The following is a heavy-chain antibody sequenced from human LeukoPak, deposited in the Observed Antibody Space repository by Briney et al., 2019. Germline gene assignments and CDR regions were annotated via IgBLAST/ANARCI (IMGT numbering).Heavy chain of an antibody. D-gene: IGHD3-10*01. Sequence: GASVKVXXKASGXXFTGYYMHWVRXAPGQGLEWMGWINPNSGGTNYAQKFQGRVTMTRDTSISTAYMELSRLRSDDTAVYYCASELGLDYYGSGSYYPHWGQGTLVTVSS. J-gene: IGHJ4*02. CDR1: GXXFTGYY. CDR2: INPNSGGT. CDR3: ASELGLDYYGSGSYYPH. V-gene: IGHV1-2*02.